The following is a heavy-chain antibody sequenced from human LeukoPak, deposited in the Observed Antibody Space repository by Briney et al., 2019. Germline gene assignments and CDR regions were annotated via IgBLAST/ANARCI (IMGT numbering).Heavy chain of an antibody. J-gene: IGHJ4*02. CDR3: ARDLAYSRLDY. D-gene: IGHD5-18*01. Sequence: GGSLRLSCAVSGLTFSSSWMDWVRQAPGKGLEWVASINPDGNKKYSADSVKGRFTISRDNAENSLYLQMNSLRVEDTAFYYCARDLAYSRLDYWGQGMLVTVS. CDR2: INPDGNKK. V-gene: IGHV3-7*01. CDR1: GLTFSSSW.